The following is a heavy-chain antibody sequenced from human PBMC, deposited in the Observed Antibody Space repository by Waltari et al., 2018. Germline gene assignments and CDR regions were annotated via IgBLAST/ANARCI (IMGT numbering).Heavy chain of an antibody. J-gene: IGHJ5*02. CDR3: ARPKWRTSWKMGEFDP. V-gene: IGHV4-4*07. D-gene: IGHD2-2*01. Sequence: QVQLQESGPGLVKPSETLSLTCIVSGGSISGNYWTWIRPPAGKGLEWIGRIYSSGSTNYTPSLKSRVAMSIDTAKNQCSLKLSSVTAADTAVYYCARPKWRTSWKMGEFDPWGQGTLVTVSS. CDR2: IYSSGST. CDR1: GGSISGNY.